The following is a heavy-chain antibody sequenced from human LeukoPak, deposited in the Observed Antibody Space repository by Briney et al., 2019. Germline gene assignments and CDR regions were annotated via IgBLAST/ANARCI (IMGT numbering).Heavy chain of an antibody. D-gene: IGHD2-2*01. CDR3: AREPIGEYCSSTSCRSGAFDI. CDR2: IYYSGST. J-gene: IGHJ3*02. V-gene: IGHV4-61*01. Sequence: SETLSLTCTVSGGSVSSGSYYWGWIRQPPGKGLEWIGYIYYSGSTNYNPSLKSRFTISVDTSKNQFSLKLSSVTAADTAVYYCAREPIGEYCSSTSCRSGAFDIWGQGTMVTVSS. CDR1: GGSVSSGSYY.